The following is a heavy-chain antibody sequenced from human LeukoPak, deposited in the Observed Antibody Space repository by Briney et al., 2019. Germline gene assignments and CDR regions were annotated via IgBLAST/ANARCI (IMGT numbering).Heavy chain of an antibody. Sequence: GRSLRLSCVASGFTFSSYGMQWVRQAPGKGLEWVAVISYDGSNRYFADSVKGRFTISRDNSKNTLYLQMNSLRAEDTAVYYCAKDREIVAAAGTIDYWGQGTLVTVSS. CDR2: ISYDGSNR. CDR1: GFTFSSYG. CDR3: AKDREIVAAAGTIDY. D-gene: IGHD6-13*01. V-gene: IGHV3-30*18. J-gene: IGHJ4*02.